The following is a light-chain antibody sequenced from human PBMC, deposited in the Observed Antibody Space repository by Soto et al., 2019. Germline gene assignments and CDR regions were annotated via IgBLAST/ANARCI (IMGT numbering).Light chain of an antibody. CDR3: SSYAGSNIL. J-gene: IGLJ1*01. CDR2: EVN. V-gene: IGLV2-8*01. CDR1: SSDVGGYNY. Sequence: QSVLTQPPSASGSPGQSVTISCTGTSSDVGGYNYVSWDQQHPGKAPKLMIYEVNKRPSGVPVCFSASKSGNTASLTVSGLQAEDEADYYCSSYAGSNILFGTGTKVTVL.